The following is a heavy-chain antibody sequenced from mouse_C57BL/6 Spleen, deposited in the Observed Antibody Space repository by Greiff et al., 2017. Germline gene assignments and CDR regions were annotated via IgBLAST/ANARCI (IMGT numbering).Heavy chain of an antibody. CDR2: ISDGGSYT. V-gene: IGHV5-4*01. D-gene: IGHD2-4*01. J-gene: IGHJ2*01. Sequence: EVQLVESGGGLVKPGGSLKLSCAASGFTFSSYAMSWVRQTPEKRLEWVATISDGGSYTYYPDNVKGRFTISRDNAKNNLYLQMSNLKSEDTAMYYCARVYDYDDGGYYFDYWGQGTTLTVSS. CDR3: ARVYDYDDGGYYFDY. CDR1: GFTFSSYA.